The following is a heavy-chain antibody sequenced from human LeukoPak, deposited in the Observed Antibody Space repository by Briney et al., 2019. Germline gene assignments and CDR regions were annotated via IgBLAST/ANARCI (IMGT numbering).Heavy chain of an antibody. CDR3: ARDYGSHGEYFDY. V-gene: IGHV3-48*02. J-gene: IGHJ4*02. Sequence: GGSLRLSCAASGFTFSRYNMNWVRQAPGKGLEWVSYISSSSSTIYYADSVKGRFTISRDNARNSLYLQMNSLRDEDTAVYYCARDYGSHGEYFDYWGQGTLVTVSS. CDR2: ISSSSSTI. CDR1: GFTFSRYN. D-gene: IGHD3-10*01.